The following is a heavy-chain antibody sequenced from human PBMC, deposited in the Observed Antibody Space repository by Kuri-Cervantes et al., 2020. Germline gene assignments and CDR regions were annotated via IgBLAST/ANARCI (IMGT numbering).Heavy chain of an antibody. CDR3: ARTGGEGYTSDEAFDI. V-gene: IGHV1-69*05. J-gene: IGHJ3*02. Sequence: SVKVSCKASGGTFSSYVITWVRQAPGQGLEWMGGIIPIFGTANCAQKFQGRVTMTRDTAISTAYMELSSLRSEDTAVYYCARTGGEGYTSDEAFDIWGQGTMVTVSS. D-gene: IGHD5-24*01. CDR2: IIPIFGTA. CDR1: GGTFSSYV.